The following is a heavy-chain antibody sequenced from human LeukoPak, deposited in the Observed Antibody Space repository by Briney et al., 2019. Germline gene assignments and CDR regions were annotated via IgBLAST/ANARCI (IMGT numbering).Heavy chain of an antibody. J-gene: IGHJ6*02. Sequence: ASVKVSCKASGYTFTSYGISWVRQAPGQGLEWMGWISAYNGNTNYAQKLQGRVTMTTDTSTSTAYMELRSLRSDDTAVYYCARDSSSWYGRYYYYYGMDVWGQGTTVTVSS. CDR2: ISAYNGNT. V-gene: IGHV1-18*01. CDR1: GYTFTSYG. D-gene: IGHD6-13*01. CDR3: ARDSSSWYGRYYYYYGMDV.